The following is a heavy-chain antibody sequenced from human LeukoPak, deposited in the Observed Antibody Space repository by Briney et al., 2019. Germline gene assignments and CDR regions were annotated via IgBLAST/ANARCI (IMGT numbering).Heavy chain of an antibody. V-gene: IGHV4-59*12. CDR1: GGSIISYY. D-gene: IGHD3-22*01. CDR3: ARGDHYYDSSGNYYDYYYYMDV. CDR2: IYYSGST. J-gene: IGHJ6*03. Sequence: SETLSLTCTVSGGSIISYYWSWIRQPPGKGLEWIGYIYYSGSTNYNPSLKSRVTISVDTSKNQFSLKLSSVTAADTAVYYCARGDHYYDSSGNYYDYYYYMDVWGKGTTVTVSS.